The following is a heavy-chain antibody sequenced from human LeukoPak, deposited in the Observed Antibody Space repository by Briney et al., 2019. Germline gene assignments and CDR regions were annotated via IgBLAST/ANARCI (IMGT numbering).Heavy chain of an antibody. CDR3: ARHPSGYYFDY. CDR1: GGSFSGYY. J-gene: IGHJ4*02. CDR2: INHSGST. V-gene: IGHV4-34*01. Sequence: PSETLSLTCAVYGGSFSGYYRSWIRQPPGKGLEWIGEINHSGSTNYNPSLKSRVTISVDTSKNQFSLKLSSVTAADTAVYYCARHPSGYYFDYWGQGTLVTVSS. D-gene: IGHD6-19*01.